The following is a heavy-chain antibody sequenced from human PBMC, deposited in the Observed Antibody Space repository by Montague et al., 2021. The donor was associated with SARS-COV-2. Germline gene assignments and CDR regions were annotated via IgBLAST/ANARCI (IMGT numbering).Heavy chain of an antibody. CDR3: ARERSRSDVFDL. J-gene: IGHJ3*01. CDR2: VYYSGIT. D-gene: IGHD6-19*01. V-gene: IGHV4-59*01. CDR1: GASITSES. Sequence: SETLSLTCSVSGASITSESWVWIRQTPGGGLQWIAYVYYSGITSYHPSLRSRTTIAVDTSKNQLTLNVRSMTAADTAVYFCARERSRSDVFDLWGQGTSVTVS.